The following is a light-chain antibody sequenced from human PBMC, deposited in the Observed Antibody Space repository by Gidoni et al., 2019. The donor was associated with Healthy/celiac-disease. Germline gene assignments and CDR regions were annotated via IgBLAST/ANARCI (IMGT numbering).Light chain of an antibody. Sequence: QSVLTPPPSASGTPGQGVTISCSGSSSNIGSNTVNWYQQLPGTAPKLLIYSNNQRPSGVPDRFSGSKSGTSASLAISGLQSEDEADYYCAAWDDSLNGRVFGTGTKVTVL. V-gene: IGLV1-44*01. CDR3: AAWDDSLNGRV. CDR1: SSNIGSNT. CDR2: SNN. J-gene: IGLJ1*01.